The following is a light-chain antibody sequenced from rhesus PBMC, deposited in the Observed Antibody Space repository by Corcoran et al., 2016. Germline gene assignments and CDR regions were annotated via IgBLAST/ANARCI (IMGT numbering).Light chain of an antibody. J-gene: IGKJ2*01. Sequence: DIQMTQSPSSLSASVGDKVTITCHASQGISSGLAWYQQKPGKAPKPLIYAASPLQSGGPSRFRGSGSGTVFTLPISRLQPEDFAIYYCQQYDDVPYSFGQWTKLEI. V-gene: IGKV1-19*01. CDR1: QGISSG. CDR2: AAS. CDR3: QQYDDVPYS.